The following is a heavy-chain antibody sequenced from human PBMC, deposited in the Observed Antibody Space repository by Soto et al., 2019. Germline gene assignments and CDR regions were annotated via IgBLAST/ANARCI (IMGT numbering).Heavy chain of an antibody. D-gene: IGHD5-12*01. Sequence: LRLSCAASGFTFSSYAMSWVRQAPGKGLEWVSAISGSGGSTYYADSVKGRFTISRDNSKNTLYLQMNSLRAEDTAVYYCAKVGYSGYDYGGDYWGQGTLVTVS. CDR1: GFTFSSYA. V-gene: IGHV3-23*01. J-gene: IGHJ4*02. CDR2: ISGSGGST. CDR3: AKVGYSGYDYGGDY.